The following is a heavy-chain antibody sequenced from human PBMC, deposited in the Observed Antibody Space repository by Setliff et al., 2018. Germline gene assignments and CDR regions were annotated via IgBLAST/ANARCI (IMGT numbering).Heavy chain of an antibody. CDR1: ASPFTDHY. Sequence: ASVKVSCQASASPFTDHYLYWVRQAPGQGLECMGRINPNNGGTNYAQKFQGRVTLTRDTSITRVYMELSTLTSDDTAVYYCVREGLSFGPGCCPNWLDPWGQGTLVTVSS. CDR3: VREGLSFGPGCCPNWLDP. J-gene: IGHJ5*02. CDR2: INPNNGGT. V-gene: IGHV1-2*06. D-gene: IGHD3-3*01.